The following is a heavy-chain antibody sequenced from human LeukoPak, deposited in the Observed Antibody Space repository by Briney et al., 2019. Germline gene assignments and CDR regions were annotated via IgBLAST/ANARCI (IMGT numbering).Heavy chain of an antibody. D-gene: IGHD3-3*01. J-gene: IGHJ3*02. CDR2: INHSGST. V-gene: IGHV4-34*01. CDR3: ARHAPQIFGVVTHDAFDI. CDR1: GGSFSGYY. Sequence: SETLSLTCAVYGGSFSGYYWSWIRQPPGKGLEWIGEINHSGSTNYNPSLKSRVTISVDTSKNQFSLKLSSVTAVDTAVYYCARHAPQIFGVVTHDAFDIWGQGTMVTVSS.